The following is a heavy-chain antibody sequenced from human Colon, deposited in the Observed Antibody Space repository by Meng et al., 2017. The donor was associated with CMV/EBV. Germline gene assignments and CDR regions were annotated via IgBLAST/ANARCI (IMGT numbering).Heavy chain of an antibody. D-gene: IGHD1-7*01. CDR3: VTGTTGYFDL. V-gene: IGHV3-21*04. CDR2: ISFSSTHI. Sequence: GGSLRLSCEASGFTVSTYSLNWVRQAPGKGLEWISSISFSSTHIYYADSVKGRFTISRDNDRNIIDLQMSSLTADDTAIYYCVTGTTGYFDLWGQGTLVTVSS. CDR1: GFTVSTYS. J-gene: IGHJ4*02.